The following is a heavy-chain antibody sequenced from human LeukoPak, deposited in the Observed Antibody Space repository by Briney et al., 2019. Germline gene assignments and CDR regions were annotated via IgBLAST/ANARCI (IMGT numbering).Heavy chain of an antibody. CDR2: IGTAGDT. J-gene: IGHJ4*02. CDR1: GFTFSSYD. V-gene: IGHV3-13*01. Sequence: GGSLRLSCAASGFTFSSYDMHWVRQATGKGLEWVSAIGTAGDTYYPGSVKGRFTISRENAKNSLYLQMNSLRAEDTAVYYCARESVVATGFDYWGQGTLVTVSS. D-gene: IGHD2-15*01. CDR3: ARESVVATGFDY.